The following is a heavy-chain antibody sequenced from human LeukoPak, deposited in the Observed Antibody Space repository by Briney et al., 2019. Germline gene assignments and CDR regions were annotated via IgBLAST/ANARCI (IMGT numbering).Heavy chain of an antibody. J-gene: IGHJ4*02. V-gene: IGHV5-51*01. CDR3: ARRRDLYSGSYYPFDY. CDR2: IYPGDSDA. CDR1: GYSFTSYW. Sequence: GESLKISCKGSGYSFTSYWVGWVRQLPGKGLKWMGIIYPGDSDARYSPSFQGQVTISADKSISTAYLQWSSLKASDTAMYYCARRRDLYSGSYYPFDYWGQGTLVTVSS. D-gene: IGHD1-26*01.